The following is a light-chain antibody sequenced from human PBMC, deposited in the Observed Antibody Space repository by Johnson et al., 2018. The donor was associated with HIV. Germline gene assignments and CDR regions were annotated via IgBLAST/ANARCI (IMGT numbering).Light chain of an antibody. J-gene: IGLJ1*01. V-gene: IGLV1-51*01. CDR1: SSNIGNNY. Sequence: QSVLTQPPSVSAASGQKVTISCSGSSSNIGNNYVSWYQQFPGTAPKLLIYDNNKRPSGIPDRFSGSKSGPSAPLAITGPQTGDEAEYYCGTWDSSLSAYVFGTGTKVTVL. CDR2: DNN. CDR3: GTWDSSLSAYV.